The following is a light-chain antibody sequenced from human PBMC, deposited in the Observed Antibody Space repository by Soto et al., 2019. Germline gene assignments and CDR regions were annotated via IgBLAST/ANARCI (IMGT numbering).Light chain of an antibody. Sequence: EIQMTQSPSSLSASKGDRVTITCRAIQGISNYLAWYQQKPGKVPKLLIYAASTLQSGVPSRFSGSGSGTDFTLTISSLQPEDVATYYCQKYNSAPRTFGQGTKVDIK. V-gene: IGKV1-27*01. CDR2: AAS. J-gene: IGKJ1*01. CDR1: QGISNY. CDR3: QKYNSAPRT.